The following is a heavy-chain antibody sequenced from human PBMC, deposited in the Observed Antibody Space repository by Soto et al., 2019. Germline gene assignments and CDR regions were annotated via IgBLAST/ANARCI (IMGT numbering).Heavy chain of an antibody. J-gene: IGHJ6*02. Sequence: SHTLSLTCAISGDSVSTNSHAWNWIRQSPSGGLEWLGRTYYKSKWYNDYAVSVKGRISINPDTSKNQLSLQLNSVTPDDTAVYYCARGINDLYCYGMDVWGQGTTVTVSS. V-gene: IGHV6-1*01. CDR2: TYYKSKWYN. CDR1: GDSVSTNSHA. D-gene: IGHD2-8*01. CDR3: ARGINDLYCYGMDV.